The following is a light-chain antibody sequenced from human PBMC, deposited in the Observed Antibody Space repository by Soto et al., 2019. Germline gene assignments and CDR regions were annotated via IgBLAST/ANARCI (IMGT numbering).Light chain of an antibody. CDR3: EAWDDSLNGVV. CDR1: SSNIGSNS. J-gene: IGLJ2*01. CDR2: SSN. Sequence: QSVLTQPPSASGTPGQRVTISCSGSSSNIGSNSVNWYQQLPGTAPKLLMYSSNQRPSGVPDRFAGCKYGTSASLAISGLQREDESHYYCEAWDDSLNGVVFGGGTKLTVL. V-gene: IGLV1-44*01.